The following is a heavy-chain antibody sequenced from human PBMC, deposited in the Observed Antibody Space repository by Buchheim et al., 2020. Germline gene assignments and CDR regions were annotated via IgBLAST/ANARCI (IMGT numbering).Heavy chain of an antibody. CDR2: MNPNSGNT. D-gene: IGHD3-22*01. Sequence: QVQLVQSGAEVKKPGASVKVSCKASGYTFTSYDINWVRQATGQGLEWMGWMNPNSGNTGYAQKFQGRATMPRNTSTSTADMELSSLRSEDTAVYYCARSSGYYLGVGYYGMDVWGQGTT. J-gene: IGHJ6*02. CDR1: GYTFTSYD. V-gene: IGHV1-8*01. CDR3: ARSSGYYLGVGYYGMDV.